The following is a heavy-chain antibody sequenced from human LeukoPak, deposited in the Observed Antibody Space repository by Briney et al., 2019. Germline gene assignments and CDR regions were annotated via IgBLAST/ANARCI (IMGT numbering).Heavy chain of an antibody. CDR3: ATVMASHYGDWFFDY. CDR1: AYSVTSDYF. CDR2: VDPSGNT. V-gene: IGHV4-38-2*02. Sequence: PSETLSLTCTVSAYSVTSDYFWGWIRQPPGKGLEWIGNVDPSGNTYYNPSLKSRATISLDTSKKDLSLKLTSVTAADTAIYYCATVMASHYGDWFFDYWGQGTLVTVSS. D-gene: IGHD4-17*01. J-gene: IGHJ4*02.